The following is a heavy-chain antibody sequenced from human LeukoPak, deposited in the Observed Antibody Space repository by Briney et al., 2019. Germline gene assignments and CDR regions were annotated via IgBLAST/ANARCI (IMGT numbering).Heavy chain of an antibody. V-gene: IGHV3-30*18. Sequence: GRSLRLSCVASGFPISSNGMHWVRQAPGKGPEWVAVISYDGTNKYYADSVKGRFTISRDNSKNTLYLQMNSLKTDDTAVYYCANYGDYQYFDYWGQGTPVTVSS. CDR2: ISYDGTNK. J-gene: IGHJ4*02. CDR3: ANYGDYQYFDY. D-gene: IGHD4-17*01. CDR1: GFPISSNG.